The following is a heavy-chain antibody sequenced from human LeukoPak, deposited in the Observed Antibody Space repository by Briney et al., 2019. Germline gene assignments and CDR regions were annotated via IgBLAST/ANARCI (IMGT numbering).Heavy chain of an antibody. CDR2: IWNSDGMT. CDR1: GFSINTYT. Sequence: GGSLRLSCDASGFSINTYTMYWVRQAPGQGLEWVSGIWNSDGMTYYADSVRGRFTISTDNSKNTLYLQMNSLRAEDTALYYCAKGLERESRLDSWGQGTLVTASS. V-gene: IGHV3-23*01. J-gene: IGHJ4*02. D-gene: IGHD1-1*01. CDR3: AKGLERESRLDS.